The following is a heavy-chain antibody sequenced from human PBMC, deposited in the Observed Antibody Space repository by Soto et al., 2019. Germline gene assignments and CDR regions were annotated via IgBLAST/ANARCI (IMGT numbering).Heavy chain of an antibody. D-gene: IGHD6-13*01. CDR3: ARHAGSWYWDRFDY. Sequence: SETLSFTCTVSGVSINSYYWSWIRQPPGKGLEWIEYIYYDGSTKYKPSLESRVTISVDTSKNQFSLKLSSVTAADTAVYYCARHAGSWYWDRFDYWGQGTLVTVSS. CDR2: IYYDGST. J-gene: IGHJ4*02. V-gene: IGHV4-59*08. CDR1: GVSINSYY.